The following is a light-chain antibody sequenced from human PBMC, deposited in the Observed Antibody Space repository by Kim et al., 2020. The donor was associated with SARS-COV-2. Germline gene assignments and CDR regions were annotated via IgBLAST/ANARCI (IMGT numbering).Light chain of an antibody. CDR1: KLGDKY. Sequence: VSPGQTASRTCAGDKLGDKYACWYQQKPGQSPVLVIYQDSKRPSGIPERFSGSNSGNTATLTISGTQAMDEADYYCQAWDMTTVVFGGGTQLTVL. V-gene: IGLV3-1*01. CDR3: QAWDMTTVV. CDR2: QDS. J-gene: IGLJ2*01.